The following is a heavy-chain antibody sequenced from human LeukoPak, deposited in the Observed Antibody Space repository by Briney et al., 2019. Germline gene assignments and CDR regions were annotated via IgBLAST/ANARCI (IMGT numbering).Heavy chain of an antibody. V-gene: IGHV1-2*02. CDR3: AVLVATISEWFDP. D-gene: IGHD5-12*01. CDR2: INPNSGGT. Sequence: ASVKVSCKASGYTFTNYDISWVRQAPGQGLEWMGWINPNSGGTNYAQKFQGRVTMTRDTSISTAYMELSRLRSDDTAVYYCAVLVATISEWFDPWGQGTLVTVSS. J-gene: IGHJ5*02. CDR1: GYTFTNYD.